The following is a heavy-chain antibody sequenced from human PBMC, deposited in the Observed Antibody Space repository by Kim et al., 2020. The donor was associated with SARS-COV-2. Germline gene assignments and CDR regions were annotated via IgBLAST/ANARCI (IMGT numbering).Heavy chain of an antibody. CDR2: INHSGST. CDR1: GGSFSGYY. CDR3: ARGGWGITIFGVVLTTGWFDP. V-gene: IGHV4-34*01. D-gene: IGHD3-3*01. Sequence: SETLSLTCAVYGGSFSGYYWSWIRQPPGKGLEWIGEINHSGSTNYNPSLKSRVTISVDTSKNQFSLKLSSVTAADTAVYYCARGGWGITIFGVVLTTGWFDPWGQGTLVTVSS. J-gene: IGHJ5*02.